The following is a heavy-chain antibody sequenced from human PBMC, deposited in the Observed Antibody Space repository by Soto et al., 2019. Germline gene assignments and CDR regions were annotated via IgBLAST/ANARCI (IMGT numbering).Heavy chain of an antibody. J-gene: IGHJ5*02. CDR1: GLAVTDSEMG. V-gene: IGHV2-26*01. CDR3: ARRPLAVAVSTWFDP. Sequence: QVTLKESGSVLVKPTETLTLRCTVSGLAVTDSEMGVIWIRQPPGQPLEWLAHIDSSGEKSYRTFLKSRLAISKDTSQSPIVLTMTHMDPADTATYYCARRPLAVAVSTWFDPWGQGIPVTVSA. D-gene: IGHD2-2*01. CDR2: IDSSGEK.